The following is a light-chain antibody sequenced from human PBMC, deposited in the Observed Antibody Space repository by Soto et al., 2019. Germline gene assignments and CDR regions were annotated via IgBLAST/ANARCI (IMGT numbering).Light chain of an antibody. J-gene: IGLJ3*02. V-gene: IGLV1-44*01. Sequence: VLTQPPSASGTPGQRVTISCSGSSSNIGSNTVNWYQQLPGTAPKLLIYTNNKRPSGVPDRFSGSKSGTSASLAISGLQSEDEADYYCAAWDDSLNGFWVFGGGTKLTVL. CDR1: SSNIGSNT. CDR2: TNN. CDR3: AAWDDSLNGFWV.